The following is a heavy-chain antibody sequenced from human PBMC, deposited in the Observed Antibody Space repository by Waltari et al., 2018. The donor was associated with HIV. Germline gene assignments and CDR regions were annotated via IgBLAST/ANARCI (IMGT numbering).Heavy chain of an antibody. J-gene: IGHJ4*02. D-gene: IGHD6-19*01. CDR3: ARGKKQWPDY. Sequence: QVQLVQSGSELKKPGASVKVSCKTSGYTFTNHSVNWVRQAPGQGLEWMGWINTKTGIRTYSQDLKGRFVCSLDTSVTTAYLQINNLTPEDTSLYFCARGKKQWPDYWGQGTLVTVSS. V-gene: IGHV7-4-1*02. CDR2: INTKTGIR. CDR1: GYTFTNHS.